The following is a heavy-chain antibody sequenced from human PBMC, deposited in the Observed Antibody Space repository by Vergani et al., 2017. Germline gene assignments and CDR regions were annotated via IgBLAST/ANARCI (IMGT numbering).Heavy chain of an antibody. Sequence: QVQMVESGGGVVQTGGSLRLSCAASVFTFSSNGLDCVCQAPGKGLEWVAFIRYDGSNKYYADSVKRRFTISRDNSKNTLYLQMNSRRAEDTTVYYCAKQQLLVQGYWGQGSLVTVSS. CDR2: IRYDGSNK. V-gene: IGHV3-30*02. CDR1: VFTFSSNG. J-gene: IGHJ4*02. CDR3: AKQQLLVQGY. D-gene: IGHD6-19*01.